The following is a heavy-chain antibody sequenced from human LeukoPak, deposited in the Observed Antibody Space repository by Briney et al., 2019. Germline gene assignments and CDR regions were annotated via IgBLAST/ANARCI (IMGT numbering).Heavy chain of an antibody. CDR3: ARVTGRGMKGRIAAAGTWDY. CDR2: MNPNSGNT. V-gene: IGHV1-8*03. Sequence: ASVKVSCKASGYTFTSYDINWVRQATGQGLEWMGWMNPNSGNTGYAQKFQGRVTITRNTSISTAYMELSSLRSEDTAVYYCARVTGRGMKGRIAAAGTWDYWGQGTLVTVSS. J-gene: IGHJ4*02. D-gene: IGHD6-13*01. CDR1: GYTFTSYD.